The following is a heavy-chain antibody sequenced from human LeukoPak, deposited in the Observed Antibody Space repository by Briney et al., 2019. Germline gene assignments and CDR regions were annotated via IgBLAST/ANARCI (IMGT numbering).Heavy chain of an antibody. Sequence: GGSLRLSCAASGFTFSTYSMNWVRQAPGKGLEWVSYISSSSSTIYYADSVKGRFTISRDNDKKSQYLQMNSLRDEDTAVYFCAGSRVDSSGWFPSDYWGQGTLVTVSS. D-gene: IGHD6-19*01. CDR2: ISSSSSTI. J-gene: IGHJ4*02. V-gene: IGHV3-48*02. CDR1: GFTFSTYS. CDR3: AGSRVDSSGWFPSDY.